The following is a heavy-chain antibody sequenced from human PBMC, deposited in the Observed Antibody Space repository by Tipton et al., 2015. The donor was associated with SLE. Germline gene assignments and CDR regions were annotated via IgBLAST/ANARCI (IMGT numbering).Heavy chain of an antibody. D-gene: IGHD6-19*01. J-gene: IGHJ4*02. Sequence: TLSLTCTVSGGSISSSSYYWGWIRQPPGKGLEWIGSIYYGRSTYYNPSLESRVTMSIDTSKNQFSLKMRSVTAADTAVYYCARIIAVADYWGQGTLVTVSS. CDR2: IYYGRST. CDR1: GGSISSSSYY. CDR3: ARIIAVADY. V-gene: IGHV4-39*07.